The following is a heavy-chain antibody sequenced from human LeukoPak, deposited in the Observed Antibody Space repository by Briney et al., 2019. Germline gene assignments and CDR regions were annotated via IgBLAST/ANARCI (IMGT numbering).Heavy chain of an antibody. J-gene: IGHJ4*02. V-gene: IGHV3-13*01. Sequence: GGSLRLSCAASGFTFSSYDMHWVRQATGKGLEWVSAIGTAGDTYYPGSVKGRFTISRENAKNSLYLQMNSLRAGDTAVYYCARGTFPSSIAARLADEDRDYYFDYWGQGTLVTVSS. D-gene: IGHD6-6*01. CDR2: IGTAGDT. CDR3: ARGTFPSSIAARLADEDRDYYFDY. CDR1: GFTFSSYD.